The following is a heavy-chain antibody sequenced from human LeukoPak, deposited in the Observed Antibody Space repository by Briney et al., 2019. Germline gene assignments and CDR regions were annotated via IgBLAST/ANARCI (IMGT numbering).Heavy chain of an antibody. Sequence: AGGSLRLSCAVSGFTFSAYWMHWVRQAPGKGLVWVSRINDVGSSTTYADSVKGRFTISRDNAKNTLYLQMNSLRAEDTAVYYCVRDPVDVWGQGTTVTVSS. V-gene: IGHV3-74*01. CDR1: GFTFSAYW. CDR3: VRDPVDV. CDR2: INDVGSST. J-gene: IGHJ6*02.